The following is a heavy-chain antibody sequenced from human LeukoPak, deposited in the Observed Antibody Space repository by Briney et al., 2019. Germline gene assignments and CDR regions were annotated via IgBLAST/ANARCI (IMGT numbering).Heavy chain of an antibody. J-gene: IGHJ3*02. D-gene: IGHD2-2*03. Sequence: SETLSLTCTVSGASINSSYWSWIRQPPGKGLEFIGYIYHIGNTNSNPSLRSRVTISLDTSKNQFSLKLNSVTAADSAVYFCAREKSDSMDNRGHAFDIWGQGTMATVSS. CDR2: IYHIGNT. V-gene: IGHV4-59*01. CDR3: AREKSDSMDNRGHAFDI. CDR1: GASINSSY.